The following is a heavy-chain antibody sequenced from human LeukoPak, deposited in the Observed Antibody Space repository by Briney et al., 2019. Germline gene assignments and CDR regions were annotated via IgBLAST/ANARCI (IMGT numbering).Heavy chain of an antibody. J-gene: IGHJ6*02. CDR1: GLSRYP. Sequence: GRCLRPSSVPSGLSRYPVNWFRDAPGNRLEWVAAMGSRGGEVSPAVSVKGQFTVSRDTSKSLVYPQMSSLRVDDTALSYCAKGGRLHYGASWYWRDYTGLDVWGQGTTVTVSS. CDR3: AKGGRLHYGASWYWRDYTGLDV. CDR2: MGSRGGEV. V-gene: IGHV3-21*01. D-gene: IGHD6-13*01.